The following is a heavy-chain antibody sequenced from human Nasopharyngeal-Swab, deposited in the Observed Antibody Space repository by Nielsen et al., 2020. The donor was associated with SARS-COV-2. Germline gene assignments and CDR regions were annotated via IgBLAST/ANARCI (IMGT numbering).Heavy chain of an antibody. V-gene: IGHV3-30*03. D-gene: IGHD6-19*01. Sequence: GGSLRLSCAASEFTFSSYGMHWVRQAPGKGLEWVAVISYDGSNKYYADSVKGRFTISRDNSKNTLYLQMNSLRAEDTAVYYCARGPWKQWLVLLVASPFDYWGQGTLVTVSS. CDR2: ISYDGSNK. CDR3: ARGPWKQWLVLLVASPFDY. CDR1: EFTFSSYG. J-gene: IGHJ4*02.